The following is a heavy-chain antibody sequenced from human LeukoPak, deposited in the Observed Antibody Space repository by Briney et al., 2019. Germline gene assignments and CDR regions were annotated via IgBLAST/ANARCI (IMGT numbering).Heavy chain of an antibody. V-gene: IGHV1-18*01. J-gene: IGHJ5*02. CDR1: GYTFTNYG. Sequence: ASVKVSCKASGYTFTNYGISWVRQAPGQGLEWMGWISAYNGNTNYAQNLQGRVTMTTDTSTSTAYMELRSLRSDDTAVYYCARSNYGGQGAGDNWFDPWGQGTLVTVSS. CDR3: ARSNYGGQGAGDNWFDP. D-gene: IGHD4-23*01. CDR2: ISAYNGNT.